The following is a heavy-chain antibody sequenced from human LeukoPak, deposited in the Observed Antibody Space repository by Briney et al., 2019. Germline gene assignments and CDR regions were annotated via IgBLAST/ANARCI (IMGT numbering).Heavy chain of an antibody. J-gene: IGHJ4*02. V-gene: IGHV4-4*09. D-gene: IGHD6-13*01. Sequence: SETLSLTCTVSGGSISSYYWSWIRQPPGKGLEWIGYIYTSGSTNYNPSLKSRVTITVDTSKNQFSLKLSSVTAADTAVYYCARLGTTYYSSSWYEGWYYFDYWGQGTLVTVSS. CDR2: IYTSGST. CDR3: ARLGTTYYSSSWYEGWYYFDY. CDR1: GGSISSYY.